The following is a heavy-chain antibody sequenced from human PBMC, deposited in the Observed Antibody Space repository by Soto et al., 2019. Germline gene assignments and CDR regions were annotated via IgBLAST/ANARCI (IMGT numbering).Heavy chain of an antibody. Sequence: PSETLSLTCTVSGGSISSGGYYWSWIRQHPGKGLEWIGYIYYSGSTYYNPSLKSRVSISVDTSKNQFSLKLSSVTAADTAVYFCAREDDGGDRDYYGLDVWGQGTTVTAP. CDR2: IYYSGST. CDR1: GGSISSGGYY. V-gene: IGHV4-30-4*08. J-gene: IGHJ6*02. D-gene: IGHD2-21*02. CDR3: AREDDGGDRDYYGLDV.